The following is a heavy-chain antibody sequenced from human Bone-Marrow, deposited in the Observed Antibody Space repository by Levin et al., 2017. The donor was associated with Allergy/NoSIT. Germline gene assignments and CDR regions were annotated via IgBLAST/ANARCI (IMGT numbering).Heavy chain of an antibody. CDR1: GGSISGYC. J-gene: IGHJ3*02. D-gene: IGHD1-14*01. V-gene: IGHV4-4*07. CDR2: ICDTGNT. Sequence: SETLSLTCNVSGGSISGYCWSWIRQSAGKGLEWLGRICDTGNTYSNPSLKGRVSVSVDTSKNQLSLRLTSMTAADTAIYYCARNTGKLYHDAVDIWGQGTMVTVSS. CDR3: ARNTGKLYHDAVDI.